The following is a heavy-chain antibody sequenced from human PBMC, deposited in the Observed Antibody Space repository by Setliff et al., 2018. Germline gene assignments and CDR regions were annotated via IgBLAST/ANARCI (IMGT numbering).Heavy chain of an antibody. CDR1: RFTFSTYS. D-gene: IGHD4-17*01. CDR3: AKVDYGGNSDY. J-gene: IGHJ4*02. CDR2: ISSSGSYI. Sequence: GGSLRLSCAASRFTFSTYSMNWVRQVPGKGLEWVSSISSSGSYIYYADSVKGRFTISRDNAKNSLYLQMNSLRAEDTAVYYCAKVDYGGNSDYWGQGTLVTVSS. V-gene: IGHV3-21*04.